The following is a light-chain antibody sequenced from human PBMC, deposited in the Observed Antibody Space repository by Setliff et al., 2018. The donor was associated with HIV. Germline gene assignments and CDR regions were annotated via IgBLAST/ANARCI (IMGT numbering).Light chain of an antibody. J-gene: IGLJ1*01. CDR2: EVR. CDR3: SSYAITNTRP. CDR1: SSDVGGYNY. Sequence: QSALTQPASVSGSPGQSITISCTGTSSDVGGYNYVSWYQQHPGKAPKLIIYEVRNRPSGVSSRFSGSKSGNTASLTISGLQTGDEADYYCSSYAITNTRPFGTGTKV. V-gene: IGLV2-14*01.